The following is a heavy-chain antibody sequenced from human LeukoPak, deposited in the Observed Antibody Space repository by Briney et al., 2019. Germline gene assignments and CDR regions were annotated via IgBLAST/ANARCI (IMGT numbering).Heavy chain of an antibody. CDR3: ARGLGSGSSPFDY. J-gene: IGHJ4*02. V-gene: IGHV3-53*01. D-gene: IGHD3-10*01. Sequence: GGSLRLSCAASEFIVNNNYMTWVRQAPGKGLEWVSVIYSGGNTYYADSVKGRFTIFRDNSKNSLYLQMSSLRAEDTAVYYCARGLGSGSSPFDYWGQGTLVTVSS. CDR1: EFIVNNNY. CDR2: IYSGGNT.